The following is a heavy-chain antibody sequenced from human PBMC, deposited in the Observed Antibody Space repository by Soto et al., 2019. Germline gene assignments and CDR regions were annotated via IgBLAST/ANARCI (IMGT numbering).Heavy chain of an antibody. J-gene: IGHJ3*02. CDR1: GGPVSSGGFY. CDR3: ARVIRPRIRGVGNFDI. Sequence: QVQLQESGPGLVKPSQTLSLTCTVSGGPVSSGGFYWSWISQHTGKGLEWVGYIFYSGTTYYKLSLKSRVVIAIDTSKNQFSLRLISVTAADTAVYYCARVIRPRIRGVGNFDIWGQGTMVTVSS. D-gene: IGHD3-10*01. V-gene: IGHV4-31*03. CDR2: IFYSGTT.